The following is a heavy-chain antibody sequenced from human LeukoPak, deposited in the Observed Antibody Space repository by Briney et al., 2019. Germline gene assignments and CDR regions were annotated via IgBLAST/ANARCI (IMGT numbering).Heavy chain of an antibody. CDR3: ARVVTTAYYYYGMDV. J-gene: IGHJ6*02. CDR2: IIPILGIA. V-gene: IGHV1-69*04. CDR1: GGTFSSYA. D-gene: IGHD1-1*01. Sequence: SVTVSCKASGGTFSSYAISWVRQAPGQGLEWMGRIIPILGIANYAQKFQGRVTITADKSTSTAYMELSSLRSEDTAVYYCARVVTTAYYYYGMDVWGQGTTVTVSS.